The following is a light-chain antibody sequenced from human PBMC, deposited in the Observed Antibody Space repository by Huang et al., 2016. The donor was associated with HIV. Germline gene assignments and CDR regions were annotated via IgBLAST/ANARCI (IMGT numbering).Light chain of an antibody. CDR3: QQYSTSMYS. V-gene: IGKV1-5*03. J-gene: IGKJ2*01. CDR1: ESIGSW. CDR2: KAS. Sequence: IQMTQSPSTLSASVGDRVTVTCRASESIGSWLAWYQQKPGKAPELLIYKASTSTSDVPSRFSGSGSGTQFSLIISSLQPDDFATYYCQQYSTSMYSFGQGTKVEIK.